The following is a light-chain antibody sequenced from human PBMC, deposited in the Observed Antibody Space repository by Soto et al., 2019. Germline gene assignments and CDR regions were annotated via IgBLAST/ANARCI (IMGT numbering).Light chain of an antibody. J-gene: IGLJ1*01. V-gene: IGLV2-14*03. CDR3: SSYRRGSTYV. CDR1: SSDVGGYNY. CDR2: DVT. Sequence: QSVLTQPASVSGSPGQSITVSCTGTSSDVGGYNYVSWYQQHPGKAPRLMIYDVTNRPSGVSDRFSGSKSGNTASLTISGLQAEDEAEYYCSSYRRGSTYVFGTGTKVTV.